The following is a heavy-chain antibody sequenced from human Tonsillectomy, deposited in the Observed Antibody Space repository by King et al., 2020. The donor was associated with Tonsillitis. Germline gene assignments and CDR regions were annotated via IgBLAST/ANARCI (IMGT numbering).Heavy chain of an antibody. J-gene: IGHJ4*02. D-gene: IGHD2-8*01. CDR1: DISFSNYA. Sequence: VQLVESGGGLVQLGWSLRLSCAAADISFSNYAMSLVHMAAEEGLEWVPVYIGSGVTTYYAASVKGRFTISRDNSKNTLYLQMNSMRAEDTAVYYCAKDHGKGYCTNGVCYNFDYWGPGTLVTVSS. V-gene: IGHV3-23*04. CDR3: AKDHGKGYCTNGVCYNFDY. CDR2: YIGSGVTT.